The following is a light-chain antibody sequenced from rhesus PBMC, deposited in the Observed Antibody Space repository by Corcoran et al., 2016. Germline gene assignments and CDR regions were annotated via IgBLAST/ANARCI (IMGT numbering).Light chain of an antibody. V-gene: IGKV1-94*01. Sequence: DIQMTQSPSSLSASVGDRVTVTCRASQGINKELSWYHQKPGKAPTLLIYAASSLQTGVSSRFSGSGSGTDYTRPISSLEPEDVATYYYLQYYTTPFTFGPGTKLDIK. CDR2: AAS. J-gene: IGKJ3*01. CDR1: QGINKE. CDR3: LQYYTTPFT.